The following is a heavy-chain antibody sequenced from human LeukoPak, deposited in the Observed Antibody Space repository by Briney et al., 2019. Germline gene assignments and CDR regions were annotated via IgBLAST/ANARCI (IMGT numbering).Heavy chain of an antibody. CDR2: ISYDGSNK. Sequence: GGSLRLSCAASGFTFSSYGMHWVRQAPGKGLEWVAVISYDGSNKYYADFVKGRFTISRDNSKNTLYLQMNSLRAEDTAVYYCASSGYSSGWYQEDWGQGTLVTVSS. V-gene: IGHV3-30*03. CDR1: GFTFSSYG. CDR3: ASSGYSSGWYQED. D-gene: IGHD6-19*01. J-gene: IGHJ4*02.